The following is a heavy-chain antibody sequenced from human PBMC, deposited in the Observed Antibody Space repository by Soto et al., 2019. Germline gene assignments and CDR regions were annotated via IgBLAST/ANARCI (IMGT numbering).Heavy chain of an antibody. D-gene: IGHD4-4*01. V-gene: IGHV3-30*18. CDR2: ISYDGSNK. Sequence: RRLSCAASGFTFSSYGMHWVRQAPGKGLEWVAVISYDGSNKYYADSVKGRFTISRDNSKNTLYLQMNSLRAEDTAVYYCAKDFGRGSYRVSYFDYWGQGTLVTVSS. CDR1: GFTFSSYG. CDR3: AKDFGRGSYRVSYFDY. J-gene: IGHJ4*02.